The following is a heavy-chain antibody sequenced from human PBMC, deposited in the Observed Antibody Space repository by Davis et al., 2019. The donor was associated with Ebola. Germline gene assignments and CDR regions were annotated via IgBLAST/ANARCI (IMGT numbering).Heavy chain of an antibody. D-gene: IGHD2-8*01. CDR1: GYTFTSYD. Sequence: AASVKVSCKASGYTFTSYDINWVRQATGQGLEWMGWMNPNSGNTGYAQKFQGRVTMTEDTSTDTAYMELSSLRSEDTAVYYCASNQYCTNGVCYTRAYGMDVWGKGTTVTVSS. V-gene: IGHV1-8*01. CDR2: MNPNSGNT. CDR3: ASNQYCTNGVCYTRAYGMDV. J-gene: IGHJ6*04.